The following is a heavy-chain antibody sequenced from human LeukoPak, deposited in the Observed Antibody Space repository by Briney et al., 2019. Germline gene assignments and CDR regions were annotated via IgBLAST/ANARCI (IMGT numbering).Heavy chain of an antibody. CDR2: IRSKAYGGTT. D-gene: IGHD5-12*01. Sequence: HPGGSLRPSCTASGFTLGDYAMSWFRQAPGKGLEWVGFIRSKAYGGTTEYAASVKGRFTISRDDSKSIAYLQMNSLKTEDTAVYYCTMGGYDTPTNYYYYYMDVWGKGTTVTVSS. CDR3: TMGGYDTPTNYYYYYMDV. CDR1: GFTLGDYA. V-gene: IGHV3-49*03. J-gene: IGHJ6*03.